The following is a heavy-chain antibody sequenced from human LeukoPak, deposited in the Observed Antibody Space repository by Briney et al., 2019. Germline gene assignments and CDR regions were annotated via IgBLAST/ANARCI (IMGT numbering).Heavy chain of an antibody. Sequence: GASVTVSCKASGYTFTGYYIHWVRQAPGQGLEWMGWINPNGGGPDYAQKFQGRVTMTTDTSISTAYMELSILISDDTAVYYCAREEAARAGAFDIWGQGTMVTVSS. V-gene: IGHV1-2*02. D-gene: IGHD6-13*01. CDR3: AREEAARAGAFDI. J-gene: IGHJ3*02. CDR2: INPNGGGP. CDR1: GYTFTGYY.